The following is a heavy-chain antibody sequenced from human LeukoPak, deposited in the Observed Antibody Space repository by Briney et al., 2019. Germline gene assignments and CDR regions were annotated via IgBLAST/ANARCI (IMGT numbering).Heavy chain of an antibody. V-gene: IGHV3-23*01. CDR1: GFTFSSYA. CDR2: ISGNGGST. Sequence: PGGPLRLSCAASGFTFSSYALTWVRQAPGKGLEWVSAISGNGGSTNYADSVKGRFTISRDNSKNTLYLQVNSLRAEDTAVYYCAKYRSAWSFDYWGQGTLVTVSS. D-gene: IGHD6-13*01. CDR3: AKYRSAWSFDY. J-gene: IGHJ4*02.